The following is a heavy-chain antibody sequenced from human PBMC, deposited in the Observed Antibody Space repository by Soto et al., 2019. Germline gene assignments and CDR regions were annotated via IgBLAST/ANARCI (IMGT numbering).Heavy chain of an antibody. CDR1: GFTFSSYA. CDR2: ISGSGGST. D-gene: IGHD6-6*01. J-gene: IGHJ6*03. V-gene: IGHV3-23*01. CDR3: ARVTGGRQLTYYYYYYMDV. Sequence: GGSLRLSCAASGFTFSSYAMSWVRQAPGKGLEWVSAISGSGGSTYYADSVKGRFTISRDNSKNTLYLQMNSLRSDDTAVYYCARVTGGRQLTYYYYYYMDVWGKGTTVTVSS.